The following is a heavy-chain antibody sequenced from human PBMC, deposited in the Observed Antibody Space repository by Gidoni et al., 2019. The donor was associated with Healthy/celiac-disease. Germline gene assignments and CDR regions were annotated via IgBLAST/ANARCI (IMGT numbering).Heavy chain of an antibody. CDR2: IKSKTDGGTT. J-gene: IGHJ4*02. D-gene: IGHD2-2*01. CDR3: TTRYCSSTSCYPGYYFDY. Sequence: EVQLVESGGGLVKPGGSLRLSCAASGFTFSNAWMNWVRQAPGKGLEWVGRIKSKTDGGTTDYAAPVKGRFTISRDDSKNTLYLQMNSLKTEDTAVYYCTTRYCSSTSCYPGYYFDYWGQGTLVTVSS. V-gene: IGHV3-15*07. CDR1: GFTFSNAW.